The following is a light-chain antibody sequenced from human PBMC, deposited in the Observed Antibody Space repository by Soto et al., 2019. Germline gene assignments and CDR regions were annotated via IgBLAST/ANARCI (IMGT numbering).Light chain of an antibody. CDR1: QSIGST. J-gene: IGKJ4*01. Sequence: EVVLTQSPAILSLSPGERATLSCRASQSIGSTLAWYQQRSGQAPRLLIYDASSRAAGIPGRISGSGSGTDFTVTSSSLEVEVFAVYYCQPRCNWPAFGGGTKVEIK. CDR3: QPRCNWPA. CDR2: DAS. V-gene: IGKV3-11*01.